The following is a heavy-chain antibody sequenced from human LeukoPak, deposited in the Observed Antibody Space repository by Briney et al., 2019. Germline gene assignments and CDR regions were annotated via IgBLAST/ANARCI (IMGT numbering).Heavy chain of an antibody. D-gene: IGHD6-19*01. CDR2: ISGSGGSA. CDR3: ARGTLYRGWSYYLDF. Sequence: GGSLRLSCAASGFTFSSFAMSWVRQVPGKGLEWVSGISGSGGSAYHADSVKGRFTISRDNSKNTLYLQMNSLRAEDTAMYYCARGTLYRGWSYYLDFWGQGSQVTVSS. J-gene: IGHJ4*02. CDR1: GFTFSSFA. V-gene: IGHV3-23*01.